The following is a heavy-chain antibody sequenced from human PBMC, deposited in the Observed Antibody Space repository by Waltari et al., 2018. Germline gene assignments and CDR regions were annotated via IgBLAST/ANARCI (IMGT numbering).Heavy chain of an antibody. D-gene: IGHD3-3*01. J-gene: IGHJ5*02. CDR2: INPSGGST. CDR1: GYTFTSYY. V-gene: IGHV1-46*01. CDR3: ARDYDFWSGYYPGWFDP. Sequence: QVQLVQSGAEVKKPGASVKVSCKASGYTFTSYYMHWLRQAPGQGLEWMGIINPSGGSTSYAQKFQGRVTMTRDTSTSTVYMELSSLRSEDTAVYYCARDYDFWSGYYPGWFDPWGQGTLVTVSS.